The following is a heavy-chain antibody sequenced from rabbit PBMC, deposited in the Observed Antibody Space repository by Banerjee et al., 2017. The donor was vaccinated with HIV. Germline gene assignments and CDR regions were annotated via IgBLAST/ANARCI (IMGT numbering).Heavy chain of an antibody. CDR1: GFDFSGSYY. Sequence: QQQLEESGGGLVKPEGSLTLTCTASGFDFSGSYYMCWVRQAPGKGLEWIGCIYTGSGSAFYASWVKSRFTISRSTSLNTVTLQLNSLTAADTATYFCARGAGYGGYGDACLWGQGTLVTVS. D-gene: IGHD6-1*01. J-gene: IGHJ3*01. CDR3: ARGAGYGGYGDACL. V-gene: IGHV1S43*01. CDR2: IYTGSGSA.